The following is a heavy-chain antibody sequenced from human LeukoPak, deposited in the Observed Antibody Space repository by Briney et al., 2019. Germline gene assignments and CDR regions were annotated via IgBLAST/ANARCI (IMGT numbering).Heavy chain of an antibody. CDR2: IWYDGSDK. Sequence: GGSLRLSCAASGFTFSSYSMNWVRQAPGKGLEWVAVIWYDGSDKYYADSVKGRFTISRDNSKNTLYLQMNSLRAEDTAVYYCATDQGIYWGQGTLVTVSS. CDR3: ATDQGIY. CDR1: GFTFSSYS. J-gene: IGHJ4*02. V-gene: IGHV3-33*03.